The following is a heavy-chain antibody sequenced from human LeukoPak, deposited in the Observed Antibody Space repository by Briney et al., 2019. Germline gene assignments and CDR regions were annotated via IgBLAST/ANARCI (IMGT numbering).Heavy chain of an antibody. D-gene: IGHD3-3*01. J-gene: IGHJ6*03. CDR3: ARALYYDFWSGYRDYYYYYMDV. Sequence: AGGSLRLSCAASGFTFSSYSMNWVRQAPGKGLEWVSYISSSSSTIYYADSVKGRFTISRDNAKNSLYLQMNSLRAEDTAVYYCARALYYDFWSGYRDYYYYYMDVWGKGTTVTVSS. CDR1: GFTFSSYS. V-gene: IGHV3-48*01. CDR2: ISSSSSTI.